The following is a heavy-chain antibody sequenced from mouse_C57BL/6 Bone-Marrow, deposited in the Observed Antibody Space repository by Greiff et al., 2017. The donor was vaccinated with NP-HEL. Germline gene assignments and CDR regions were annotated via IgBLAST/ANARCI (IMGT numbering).Heavy chain of an antibody. V-gene: IGHV1-81*01. CDR3: ARGGVHYSNCF. D-gene: IGHD2-5*01. J-gene: IGHJ4*01. Sequence: VQLQESGAELARPGASVKLSCKASGYPFPSYGIGGGKQRPGQGLEGMGELYPRSGTTSYNEKFKGKATLTADKASSTAYMELRSLTSEDSAVYFCARGGVHYSNCFWGQGTSVTVSS. CDR1: GYPFPSYG. CDR2: LYPRSGTT.